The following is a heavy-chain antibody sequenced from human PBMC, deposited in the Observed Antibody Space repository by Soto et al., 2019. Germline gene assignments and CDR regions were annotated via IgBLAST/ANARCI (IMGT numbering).Heavy chain of an antibody. CDR2: IYYSGST. CDR3: XXXGIGELERLFGHFDP. D-gene: IGHD1-1*01. Sequence: SETLSLTCTVSGGSISSSSYYWGWIRQPPGKGLEWIGSIYYSGSTYYNPSLKSRVTISXXXXXXXXXXXXXXXTAAXXXXXXXXXXGIGELERLFGHFDPWGQGTLVTVSS. V-gene: IGHV4-39*01. J-gene: IGHJ5*02. CDR1: GGSISSSSYY.